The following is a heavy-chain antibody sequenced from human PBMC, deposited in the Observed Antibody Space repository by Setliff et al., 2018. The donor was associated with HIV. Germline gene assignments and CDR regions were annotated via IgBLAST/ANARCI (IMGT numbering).Heavy chain of an antibody. D-gene: IGHD1-26*01. Sequence: SETLSLTCTVSGGSFSSGIYYWSWIRQPAGKGLEWIGYFSSSGSTNYNPSLKSRVTISVDSSRNQISLKLTSMTAADTAVYYCAEDKGAHRVGGTSLGFDYWGQGTLVTVSS. V-gene: IGHV4-61*10. J-gene: IGHJ4*02. CDR3: AEDKGAHRVGGTSLGFDY. CDR2: FSSSGST. CDR1: GGSFSSGIYY.